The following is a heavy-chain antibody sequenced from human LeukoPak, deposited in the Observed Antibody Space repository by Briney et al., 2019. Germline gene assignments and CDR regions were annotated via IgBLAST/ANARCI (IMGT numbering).Heavy chain of an antibody. CDR3: AKDMAAPTSSHFDP. V-gene: IGHV3-33*06. J-gene: IGHJ5*02. D-gene: IGHD6-25*01. Sequence: PGVSLRLPCAACGFTFSSYGMHWVRQAPGKGLEWVAVIWYDGSNKYYADSVKGRFTISRDNSKNTLYLQMNSLRAEDTAVYYCAKDMAAPTSSHFDPWGQGTLVTVAS. CDR1: GFTFSSYG. CDR2: IWYDGSNK.